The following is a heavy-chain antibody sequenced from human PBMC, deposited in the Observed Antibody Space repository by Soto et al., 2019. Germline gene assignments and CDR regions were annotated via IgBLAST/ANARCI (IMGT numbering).Heavy chain of an antibody. J-gene: IGHJ6*02. Sequence: QVQLQESGPGLVKPSQTLSLTCTVSGGSISSGGYYWSWIRQHPGKGLEWIGYIYYSGSTYYNPSLKTRVTISVDTSKNQFSLKLSSVTAADTAVYYCARKKASARTTYYYYYGMDVWGQGTTVTVSS. CDR1: GGSISSGGYY. D-gene: IGHD6-6*01. CDR2: IYYSGST. CDR3: ARKKASARTTYYYYYGMDV. V-gene: IGHV4-31*03.